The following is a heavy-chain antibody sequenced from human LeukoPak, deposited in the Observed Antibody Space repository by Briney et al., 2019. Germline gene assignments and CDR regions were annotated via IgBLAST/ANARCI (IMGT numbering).Heavy chain of an antibody. Sequence: PSEALSLTCTVSGVSITSYYWSWVRLPPGRGLEWIGYIYYTGSTNYNPSLKSRVTISVDTSKSQFSLKLSSVTAADTAVYYCARPQHDALDIWGQGTMVTVSS. CDR3: ARPQHDALDI. V-gene: IGHV4-59*08. CDR1: GVSITSYY. J-gene: IGHJ3*02. D-gene: IGHD1-1*01. CDR2: IYYTGST.